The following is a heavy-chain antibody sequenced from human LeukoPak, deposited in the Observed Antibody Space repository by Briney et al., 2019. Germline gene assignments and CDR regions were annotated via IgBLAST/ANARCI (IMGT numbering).Heavy chain of an antibody. CDR1: GGSISSYY. Sequence: PSETLSLTCTVPGGSISSYYWSWIRQPPGKGLEWIGYIYYSGSTNYNPSLKSRVTISVATSKNQFSLKLSSVTAADTAVYYCARATGIWFGELPSPFVYWGQGTLVTVSS. CDR2: IYYSGST. J-gene: IGHJ4*02. V-gene: IGHV4-59*01. CDR3: ARATGIWFGELPSPFVY. D-gene: IGHD3-10*01.